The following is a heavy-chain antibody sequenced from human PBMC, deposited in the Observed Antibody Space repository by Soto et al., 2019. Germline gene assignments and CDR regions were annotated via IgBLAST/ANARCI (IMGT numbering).Heavy chain of an antibody. CDR1: GDSISSSSYY. J-gene: IGHJ5*02. CDR3: ARLPITGSSKGYCDR. CDR2: IDHVGNT. D-gene: IGHD1-20*01. Sequence: KQSPTLSLTCTVTGDSISSSSYYWGWLRQPPGKGLEWIANIDHVGNTYYNPSLRSRVTVSVDTSKIQFSLKLNSVTAADTAVYYCARLPITGSSKGYCDRWGQGTLVTVSS. V-gene: IGHV4-39*01.